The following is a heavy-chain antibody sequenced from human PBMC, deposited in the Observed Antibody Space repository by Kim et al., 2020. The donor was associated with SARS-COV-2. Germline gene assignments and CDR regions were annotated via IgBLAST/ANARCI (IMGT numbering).Heavy chain of an antibody. CDR3: AIKGNSWYYFDH. D-gene: IGHD6-13*01. J-gene: IGHJ4*02. Sequence: RYSPSFQGQVTISADKSISTAYLQWSSLKASDTAMYYCAIKGNSWYYFDHWGQGTLVTVSS. V-gene: IGHV5-51*01.